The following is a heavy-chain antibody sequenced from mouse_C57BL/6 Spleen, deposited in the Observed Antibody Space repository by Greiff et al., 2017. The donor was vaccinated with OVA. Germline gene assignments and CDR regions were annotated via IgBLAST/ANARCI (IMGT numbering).Heavy chain of an antibody. J-gene: IGHJ1*03. CDR3: TRGYYYGSSYESHNFDV. Sequence: QVQLKQSGAELVRPGASVTLSCKASGYTFTDYEMHWVKQTPVHGLEWIGAIDPETGGTAYNQKFKGKAILTADKSSSTAYMELRSLTSEDSAVYYCTRGYYYGSSYESHNFDVWGTGTTGTVSS. CDR1: GYTFTDYE. V-gene: IGHV1-15*01. CDR2: IDPETGGT. D-gene: IGHD1-1*01.